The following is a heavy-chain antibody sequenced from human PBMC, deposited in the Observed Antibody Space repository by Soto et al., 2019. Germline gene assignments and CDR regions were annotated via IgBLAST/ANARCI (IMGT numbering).Heavy chain of an antibody. CDR3: RGSSSWYAWFEP. Sequence: EVQLVESGGGLVKPGGSLRLSCAASGFTFSNAWMSWVRQAPGKGLEWVGRIKSKTDGGTTDYAAPVKGRFTISRDDSKNTLYLQMNSLKTEDTAVYYCRGSSSWYAWFEPWGQGTLVTVSS. J-gene: IGHJ5*02. CDR1: GFTFSNAW. CDR2: IKSKTDGGTT. V-gene: IGHV3-15*01. D-gene: IGHD6-13*01.